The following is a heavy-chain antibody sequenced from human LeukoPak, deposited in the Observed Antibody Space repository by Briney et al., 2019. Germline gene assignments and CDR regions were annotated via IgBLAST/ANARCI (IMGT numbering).Heavy chain of an antibody. V-gene: IGHV3-7*03. CDR1: GFTFSSYW. CDR3: ARGGPGAFDI. CDR2: IKQDGSEK. J-gene: IGHJ3*02. Sequence: GGALRLSCAASGFTFSSYWMAWVRQGPGKGLEWVANIKQDGSEKYYVGSVKGRFTISRDNAKNSLYLQMNSLRAEDTAVYYCARGGPGAFDIWGQGTMVTVSA.